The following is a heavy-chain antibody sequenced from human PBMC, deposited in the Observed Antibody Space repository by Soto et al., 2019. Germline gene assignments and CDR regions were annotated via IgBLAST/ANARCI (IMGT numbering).Heavy chain of an antibody. Sequence: LQTLSLTCAISGDSVSSNSAAWNWIRPSPSRGLEWLGRTYYRSKWYNVYAVSVKSRITINPDTSKNQFSLQLNSVTPEDTAVYSGASDPNSSPYLDYGGQGTLDAVS. CDR2: TYYRSKWYN. D-gene: IGHD6-6*01. CDR1: GDSVSSNSAA. J-gene: IGHJ4*02. V-gene: IGHV6-1*01. CDR3: ASDPNSSPYLDY.